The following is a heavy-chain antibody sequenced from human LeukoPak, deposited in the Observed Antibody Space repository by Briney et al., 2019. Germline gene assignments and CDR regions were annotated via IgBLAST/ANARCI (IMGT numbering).Heavy chain of an antibody. V-gene: IGHV3-30*02. D-gene: IGHD5-24*01. Sequence: GGSLRLPCAASGFTFSSYGMHWVRQAPGKGLEWVAFIRYDGSNKYYADSVKGRFTISRDNSKNTLYLQMNSLRAEDTAVYYCAKDRVATSHFDYWGQGTLVTVSS. CDR1: GFTFSSYG. J-gene: IGHJ4*02. CDR2: IRYDGSNK. CDR3: AKDRVATSHFDY.